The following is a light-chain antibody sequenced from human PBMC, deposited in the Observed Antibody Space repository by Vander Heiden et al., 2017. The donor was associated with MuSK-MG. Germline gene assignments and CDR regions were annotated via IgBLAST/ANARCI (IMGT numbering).Light chain of an antibody. CDR2: SNN. Sequence: QSVLTQPPSASGPPGQRVTISCSGSGANIGSNNVNCDQQLPGTAPKLLLYSNNRRDSGVPDRFSGSKFGTSATLATSGVQAEEGADYYCAAGDDSRNGWVFGGGTKLTVL. J-gene: IGLJ3*02. V-gene: IGLV1-44*01. CDR1: GANIGSNN. CDR3: AAGDDSRNGWV.